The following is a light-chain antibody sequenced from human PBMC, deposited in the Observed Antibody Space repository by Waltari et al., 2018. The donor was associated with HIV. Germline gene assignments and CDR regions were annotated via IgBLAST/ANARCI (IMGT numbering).Light chain of an antibody. CDR2: AAS. CDR3: LQHNSLPRT. Sequence: DIQMTQSPSSLSASVGDRVTITCRASQSISSYLNWYQQKPGKAPKLLIYAASSLQSGVPSRFSGSGSGTEFTLTISSLQPEDFATYYCLQHNSLPRTFGQGTKVEIK. V-gene: IGKV1-39*01. CDR1: QSISSY. J-gene: IGKJ1*01.